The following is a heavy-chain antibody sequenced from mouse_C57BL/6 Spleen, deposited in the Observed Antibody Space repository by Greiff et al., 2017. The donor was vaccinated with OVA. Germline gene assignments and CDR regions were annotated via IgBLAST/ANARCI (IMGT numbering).Heavy chain of an antibody. V-gene: IGHV1-55*01. J-gene: IGHJ2*01. CDR3: ARWGGSPFDY. CDR1: GYTFTSYW. CDR2: IYPGSGST. Sequence: QVHVKQSGAELVKPGASVKMSCKASGYTFTSYWITWVKQRPGQGLEWIGDIYPGSGSTNYNEKFKSKATLTVDTSSSTAYMQLSSLTSEDSAVYYCARWGGSPFDYWGQGTTLTVSS.